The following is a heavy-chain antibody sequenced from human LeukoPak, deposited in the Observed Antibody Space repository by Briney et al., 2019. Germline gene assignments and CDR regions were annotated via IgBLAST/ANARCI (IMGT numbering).Heavy chain of an antibody. CDR3: ASLRYSGSYQYFDY. J-gene: IGHJ4*02. CDR2: INPNSGGT. V-gene: IGHV1-2*02. CDR1: GYTFTGYY. Sequence: GASVTVSCKASGYTFTGYYMHWVRQAPGQGLEWMGWINPNSGGTNYAQKLQGRVTMTTDTSTSTAYMELSRLRSDDTAVYYCASLRYSGSYQYFDYWGQGTLVTVSS. D-gene: IGHD1-26*01.